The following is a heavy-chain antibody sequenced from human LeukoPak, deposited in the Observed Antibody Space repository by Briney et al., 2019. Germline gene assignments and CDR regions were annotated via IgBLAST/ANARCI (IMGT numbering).Heavy chain of an antibody. J-gene: IGHJ3*02. V-gene: IGHV3-48*01. CDR3: AKVDDSSGYYGAFYDAFDI. D-gene: IGHD3-22*01. Sequence: GGSLRLSCAASGFTFSSYSMNWVRQAPGKGLEWVSYITTRSAIYYTDSVKGRFTISRDNSKNTLYLQMNSLRAEDTAVYYCAKVDDSSGYYGAFYDAFDIWGQGTMVTVSS. CDR2: ITTRSAI. CDR1: GFTFSSYS.